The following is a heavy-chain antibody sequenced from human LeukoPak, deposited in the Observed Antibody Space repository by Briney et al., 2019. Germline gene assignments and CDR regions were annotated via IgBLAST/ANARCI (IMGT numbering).Heavy chain of an antibody. J-gene: IGHJ4*02. CDR2: INQDGSII. V-gene: IGHV3-7*01. Sequence: GGSLRLSCAASGFTFSGYWMSWVRQAPGEGLEWVANINQDGSIIHYVDSAKGRFTISRDNAKNSLYLQINYLRAEDTALYYCATSDDSSGSDWGQGTLVTVSS. D-gene: IGHD3-22*01. CDR3: ATSDDSSGSD. CDR1: GFTFSGYW.